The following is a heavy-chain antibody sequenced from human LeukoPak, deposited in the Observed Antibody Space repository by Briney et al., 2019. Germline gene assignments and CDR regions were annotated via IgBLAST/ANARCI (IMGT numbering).Heavy chain of an antibody. V-gene: IGHV1-8*01. D-gene: IGHD2-2*01. CDR3: ARGRSVGTSALPSYYMDV. CDR1: GYTFTSYD. J-gene: IGHJ6*03. CDR2: MNPNSGNT. Sequence: ASVKVSCKASGYTFTSYDINWVRQATGQGLEWMGWMNPNSGNTGCAQKFQGRATMARNTSISTAYMELSSLRSEDTAVYYCARGRSVGTSALPSYYMDVWGKGTTVTVSS.